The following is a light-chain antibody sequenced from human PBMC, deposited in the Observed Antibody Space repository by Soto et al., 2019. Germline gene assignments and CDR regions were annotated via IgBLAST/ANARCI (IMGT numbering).Light chain of an antibody. J-gene: IGKJ1*01. CDR1: RSVSSSY. Sequence: EIVLTQSPGTLSLSPGERATLSCRASRSVSSSYLAWYQQKPGQAPRLLIYGASSRATGIPDRFSGSGSGTEFTLTISSLQSEDFAVYYCQQYNNWPPWTFGQGTKVDI. CDR2: GAS. CDR3: QQYNNWPPWT. V-gene: IGKV3-20*01.